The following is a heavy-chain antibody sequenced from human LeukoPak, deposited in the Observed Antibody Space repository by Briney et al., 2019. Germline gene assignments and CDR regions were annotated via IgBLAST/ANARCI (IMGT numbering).Heavy chain of an antibody. CDR3: ARSEYDAFDI. Sequence: GGSLRLSCAASGFTFSDYYMSWIRQAPGKGLEWVSFITGSSRSINYADSVKGRFTISRDNAKNSLYLQMNSLRAEDTAVYYCARSEYDAFDIRGQGTMVTVSS. CDR2: ITGSSRSI. J-gene: IGHJ3*02. CDR1: GFTFSDYY. D-gene: IGHD2/OR15-2a*01. V-gene: IGHV3-11*06.